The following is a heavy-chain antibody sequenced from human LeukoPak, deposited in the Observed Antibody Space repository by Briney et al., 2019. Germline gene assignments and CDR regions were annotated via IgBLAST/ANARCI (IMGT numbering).Heavy chain of an antibody. Sequence: ASVKVSCKASGYTFTSYDINWLRQATGQGLEWMGWMNPNSGNTGYAQKFQGRVTMTRNTSISTAYMELSSLRSEDTAVYYCARPRGRYYGSGSYYPYWGQGTLVTVSS. V-gene: IGHV1-8*01. D-gene: IGHD3-10*01. CDR2: MNPNSGNT. J-gene: IGHJ4*02. CDR3: ARPRGRYYGSGSYYPY. CDR1: GYTFTSYD.